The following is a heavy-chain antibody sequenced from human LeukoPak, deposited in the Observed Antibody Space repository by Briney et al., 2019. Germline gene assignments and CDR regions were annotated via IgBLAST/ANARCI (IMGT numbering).Heavy chain of an antibody. CDR3: ATVSSDSGYDYRYYYYMDV. Sequence: ASVKVSCKASGYTFTGYYLHWVRQAPGQGLEWMGCVNPNSGDTNCAQKFQGRVTMTEDTSTDTAYMELSSLRSEDTAVYYCATVSSDSGYDYRYYYYMDVWGKGTTVTVSS. CDR2: VNPNSGDT. CDR1: GYTFTGYY. J-gene: IGHJ6*03. V-gene: IGHV1-2*02. D-gene: IGHD5-12*01.